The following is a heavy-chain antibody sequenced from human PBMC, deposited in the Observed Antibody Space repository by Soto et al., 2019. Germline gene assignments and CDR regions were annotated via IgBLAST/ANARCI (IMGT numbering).Heavy chain of an antibody. Sequence: QVQLVESGGGVVQPGRSLRLSCAASGFTFSSYAMHWVRQAPGKGLEWVAVISYDGSNKYYADSVKGRSTISRDNSKNTLYLQMNSLRAEDTAVYYCAREARSGYYPFYWGQGTLVTVSS. J-gene: IGHJ4*02. D-gene: IGHD3-22*01. V-gene: IGHV3-30-3*01. CDR3: AREARSGYYPFY. CDR2: ISYDGSNK. CDR1: GFTFSSYA.